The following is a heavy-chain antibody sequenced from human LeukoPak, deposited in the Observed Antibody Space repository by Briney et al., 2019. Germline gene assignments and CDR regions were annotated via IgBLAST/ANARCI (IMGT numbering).Heavy chain of an antibody. Sequence: GGSLRLSCAASGFTFSNYGMHWVRQAPGKGLEWVAVIWHDGSNKYYADSVKGRFTISRDNSKNTLYLQMNSLRAEDTAVYYCARTNPGYNFDYWGQGTLVTVSS. CDR3: ARTNPGYNFDY. D-gene: IGHD5-18*01. J-gene: IGHJ4*02. CDR2: IWHDGSNK. V-gene: IGHV3-33*01. CDR1: GFTFSNYG.